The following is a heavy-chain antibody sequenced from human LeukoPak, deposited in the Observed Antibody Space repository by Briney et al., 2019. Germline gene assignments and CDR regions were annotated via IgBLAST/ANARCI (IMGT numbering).Heavy chain of an antibody. D-gene: IGHD6-19*01. CDR1: GFTFDNYA. CDR2: ISWNSGYI. Sequence: AGGSLRLSCAASGFTFDNYAMHWVRQAPGKGLEWLSIISWNSGYIGYADSVKGRFTISRDNAKKSLDLQTNSLRAEDTAFYYCAKVRGTYSSGYFFDYWGQGTLVTVSS. V-gene: IGHV3-9*01. J-gene: IGHJ4*02. CDR3: AKVRGTYSSGYFFDY.